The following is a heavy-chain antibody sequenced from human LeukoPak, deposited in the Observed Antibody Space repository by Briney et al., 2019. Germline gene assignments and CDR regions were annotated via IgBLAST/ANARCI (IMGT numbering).Heavy chain of an antibody. Sequence: PSETLSLTCTVSGGSISSYYWSWIRQPAGKGLEWIGRIHTSGSTNYNPSLKSRVTMSVDTSKNEFSLKLSSVTAADTAVYYCARGRGIILIVGATYFDYWGQGTLVTVSS. CDR3: ARGRGIILIVGATYFDY. D-gene: IGHD1-26*01. J-gene: IGHJ4*02. CDR1: GGSISSYY. V-gene: IGHV4-4*07. CDR2: IHTSGST.